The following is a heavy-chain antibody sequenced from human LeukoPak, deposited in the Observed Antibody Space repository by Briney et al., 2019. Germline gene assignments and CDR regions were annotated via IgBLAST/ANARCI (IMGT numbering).Heavy chain of an antibody. CDR1: GFTFSSYA. J-gene: IGHJ4*02. D-gene: IGHD3-16*01. CDR2: ISGSGGST. CDR3: AKGGGPLGY. Sequence: PGGSLTLSCAASGFTFSSYAMSWVRQAPGTGLELVSAISGSGGSTYYADSVKGRFTISRDNSKNTLYLQINNLRAEDTAVYYCAKGGGPLGYWGQGPLVTVSS. V-gene: IGHV3-23*01.